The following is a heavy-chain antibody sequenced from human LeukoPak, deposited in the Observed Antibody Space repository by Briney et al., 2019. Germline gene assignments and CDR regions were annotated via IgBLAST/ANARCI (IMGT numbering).Heavy chain of an antibody. CDR2: IKHDGSEK. Sequence: GGSLRLSCAASGFTFRTYWMSWVRQAPGKGLEWVANIKHDGSEKNYVDSVKGRFAVSRDNTKNSLYLQMNSLRAEDTGVFYCARDQYDSWSRRGNFDSWGQGTLVIVSS. CDR3: ARDQYDSWSRRGNFDS. V-gene: IGHV3-7*03. D-gene: IGHD3-3*01. J-gene: IGHJ4*02. CDR1: GFTFRTYW.